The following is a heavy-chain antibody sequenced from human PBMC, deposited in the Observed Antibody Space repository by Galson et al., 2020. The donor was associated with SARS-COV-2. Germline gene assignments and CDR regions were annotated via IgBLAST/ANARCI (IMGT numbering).Heavy chain of an antibody. Sequence: ETSETLSLTCSVSDATMSSYYWSWIRQPPGKGLEWIGYISYNGSTSYNPSLRSRVTISVDLYKNQLPLKLTSVTAADTAVHYCARDPAPLYGDRDYYGMYVWGRGTTVAVSS. V-gene: IGHV4-59*01. J-gene: IGHJ6*02. CDR3: ARDPAPLYGDRDYYGMYV. CDR2: ISYNGST. D-gene: IGHD4-17*01. CDR1: DATMSSYY.